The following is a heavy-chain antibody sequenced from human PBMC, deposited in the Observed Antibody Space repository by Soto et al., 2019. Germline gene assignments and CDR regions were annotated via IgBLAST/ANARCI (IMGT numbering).Heavy chain of an antibody. V-gene: IGHV3-30*18. CDR3: AKDRRDGYTTCSRCYGVDV. CDR2: ISHDGTKT. J-gene: IGHJ6*02. CDR1: GVNCGAYG. Sequence: PGGSLRLSCEASGVNCGAYGMHWVRQAPCKGVEWVAVISHDGTKTYYSDSVKGRFTVSRDNSKNMLYVQMVSLRPDDTAVYSCAKDRRDGYTTCSRCYGVDVWGQGTTVTVSS. D-gene: IGHD5-18*01.